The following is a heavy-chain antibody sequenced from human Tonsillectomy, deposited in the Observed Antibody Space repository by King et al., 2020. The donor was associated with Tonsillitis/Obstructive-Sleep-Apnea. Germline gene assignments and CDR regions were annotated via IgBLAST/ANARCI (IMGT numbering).Heavy chain of an antibody. V-gene: IGHV4-39*01. J-gene: IGHJ6*03. D-gene: IGHD2-2*02. CDR2: IYYSGST. Sequence: QLQESGPGLVKPSETLSLTCTVSGGSISSSSYYWGWIRQPPGKGLEWIGSIYYSGSTYYNPSLKSRVPISVDTSKNQFSLKLSSVTAADTAVYYCARLQYCSSTSCYNPNYYYYYYMDVWGKGTTVTVSS. CDR1: GGSISSSSYY. CDR3: ARLQYCSSTSCYNPNYYYYYYMDV.